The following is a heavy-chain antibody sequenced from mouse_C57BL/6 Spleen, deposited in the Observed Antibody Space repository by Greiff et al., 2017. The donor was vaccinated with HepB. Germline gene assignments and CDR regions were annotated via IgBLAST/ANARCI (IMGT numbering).Heavy chain of an antibody. D-gene: IGHD2-3*01. CDR2: FYPGSGSI. J-gene: IGHJ2*01. Sequence: VVEPGASVKLSCKASGYTFTEYTIHWVKQRSGQGLEWIGWFYPGSGSIKYNEKFKDKATLTADKSSSTVYMELSRLTSEDSAVYFCARHGYDGYYFDYWGQGTTLTVSS. V-gene: IGHV1-62-2*01. CDR1: GYTFTEYT. CDR3: ARHGYDGYYFDY.